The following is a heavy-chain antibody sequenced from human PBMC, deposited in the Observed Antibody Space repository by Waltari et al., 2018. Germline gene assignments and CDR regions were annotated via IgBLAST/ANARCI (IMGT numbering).Heavy chain of an antibody. D-gene: IGHD3-3*01. CDR1: GFTFSSYT. CDR2: ISGGGGA. CDR3: ANLLS. J-gene: IGHJ5*02. Sequence: EVQLVASGGDLVQPGGSLRLSCAASGFTFSSYTIYWVRQAPGKGLEWVSAISGGGGAYYADSVKGRFTISRDNSRNTVFLQMNTLRVEDTAVYYCANLLSWGQGTTVAVSS. V-gene: IGHV3-23*04.